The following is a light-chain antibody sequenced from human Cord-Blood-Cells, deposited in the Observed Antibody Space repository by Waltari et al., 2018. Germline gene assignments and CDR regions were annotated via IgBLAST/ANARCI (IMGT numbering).Light chain of an antibody. CDR3: QQSYSTPWT. J-gene: IGKJ1*01. CDR2: AAS. CDR1: QNISSY. Sequence: DIQLTQSPSSLSASVGGRVTITCRASQNISSYLNWYQQKPGKAPKLLIYAASSLQSGVLSRFSGSGSGTDFTLTISSLQPEDFATYYCQQSYSTPWTFGQGTKVEIK. V-gene: IGKV1-39*01.